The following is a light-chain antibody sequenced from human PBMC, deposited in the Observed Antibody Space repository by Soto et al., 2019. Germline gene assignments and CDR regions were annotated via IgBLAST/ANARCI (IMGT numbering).Light chain of an antibody. J-gene: IGKJ1*01. CDR1: QSISSY. CDR2: DAS. Sequence: DIQMTQSPYSLSPSLGYTFSITCRASQSISSYLNWYQQKPGKAPKLLIYDASSLESGVPSRFSGSGSGTEFTLTISSLQPDDFATYYCQQYNLGGTFGQGTKVDIK. V-gene: IGKV1-5*01. CDR3: QQYNLGGT.